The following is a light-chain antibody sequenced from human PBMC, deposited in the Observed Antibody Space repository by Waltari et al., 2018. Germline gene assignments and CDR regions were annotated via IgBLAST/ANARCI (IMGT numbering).Light chain of an antibody. CDR1: PSVLFSSDNKNY. CDR2: WAS. V-gene: IGKV4-1*01. CDR3: QQFDTFPLT. J-gene: IGKJ5*01. Sequence: DIVMTQSPDSLAVSLGERAPVHCKSSPSVLFSSDNKNYFAWYQQKPGQPPKVLIYWASTRESGVPDRFSGSGYGTDFTLTISSLQAEDFATYFCQQFDTFPLTFGQGTRLEIK.